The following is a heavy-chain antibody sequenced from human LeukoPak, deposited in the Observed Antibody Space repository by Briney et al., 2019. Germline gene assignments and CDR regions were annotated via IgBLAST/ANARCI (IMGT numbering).Heavy chain of an antibody. CDR2: ISDDGSNI. CDR3: AKDRIEWFGELLSSFDF. V-gene: IGHV3-30*18. CDR1: GFTFSSYG. Sequence: PGGSLRLSCAASGFTFSSYGMHWVRQAPGKGLEWVAVISDDGSNIHYADPVKGRFTISRDNFRNTLFLQTSSLRGEDTAVYYCAKDRIEWFGELLSSFDFWGQGTLVTVSS. D-gene: IGHD3-10*01. J-gene: IGHJ4*02.